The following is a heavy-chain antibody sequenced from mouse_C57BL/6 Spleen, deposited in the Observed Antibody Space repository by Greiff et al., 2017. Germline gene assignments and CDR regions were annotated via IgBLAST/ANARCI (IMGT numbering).Heavy chain of an antibody. CDR3: TRWLLRFYAMDY. CDR1: GYTFTDYE. D-gene: IGHD1-1*01. J-gene: IGHJ4*01. Sequence: VQLQESGAELVRPGASVTLSCKASGYTFTDYEMHWVKQTPVHGLEWIGAIDPETGGTAYNQKFKGKAILTADKSSSTAYMELRSLTSEDSAVYYCTRWLLRFYAMDYWGQGTSVTVSS. V-gene: IGHV1-15*01. CDR2: IDPETGGT.